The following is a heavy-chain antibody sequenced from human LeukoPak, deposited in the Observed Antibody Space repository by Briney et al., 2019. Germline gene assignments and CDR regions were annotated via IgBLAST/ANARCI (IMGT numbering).Heavy chain of an antibody. J-gene: IGHJ3*02. D-gene: IGHD3-22*01. CDR3: ARLGDSSGSYPYAFYI. Sequence: ASETLSLTCIASGGSIGISFYYLGWIRQPPGTGLEWIGCDSYSGSTHYSPSLKSRVTVSVDTSKNQFSLKLGSVTAADTAVYYCARLGDSSGSYPYAFYIWGQGTLVTVSS. CDR1: GGSIGISFYY. CDR2: DSYSGST. V-gene: IGHV4-39*01.